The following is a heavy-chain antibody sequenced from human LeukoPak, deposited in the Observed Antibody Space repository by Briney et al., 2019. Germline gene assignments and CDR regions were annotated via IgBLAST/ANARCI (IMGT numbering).Heavy chain of an antibody. J-gene: IGHJ4*02. Sequence: PGGSLRLSCAASGFTFSSYGMHWVRQAPGKGLEWVAVIWYDGSNKYYADSVKGRFTISRDNSKNTLYLQMNSLRAEDTAVYYCARFVGATSYFDYWGQGTLVTVSS. CDR2: IWYDGSNK. CDR3: ARFVGATSYFDY. V-gene: IGHV3-33*01. CDR1: GFTFSSYG. D-gene: IGHD1-26*01.